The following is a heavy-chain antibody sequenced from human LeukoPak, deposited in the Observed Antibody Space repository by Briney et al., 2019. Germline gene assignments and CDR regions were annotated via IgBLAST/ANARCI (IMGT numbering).Heavy chain of an antibody. CDR1: GYTFTSYG. D-gene: IGHD4-17*01. Sequence: GASVKVSCKASGYTFTSYGISWVRQAPGQGLEWMGWISAYNGNTNYAQKLQGRVTMTTDTSTSTAYMELRSLRSDDTAVYYCAREGLNYGDYGVYYYYYMDVWGKGTTVTVSS. V-gene: IGHV1-18*01. J-gene: IGHJ6*03. CDR2: ISAYNGNT. CDR3: AREGLNYGDYGVYYYYYMDV.